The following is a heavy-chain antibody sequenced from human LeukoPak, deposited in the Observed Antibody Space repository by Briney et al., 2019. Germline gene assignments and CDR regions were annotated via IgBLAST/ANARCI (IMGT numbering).Heavy chain of an antibody. CDR3: ARFVAAAGNDY. CDR1: GFTFSSYN. V-gene: IGHV3-21*01. J-gene: IGHJ4*02. Sequence: GGTLRLSCAASGFTFSSYNMNWVRQAPGKGLEWVSSISSSSSYIYYADSVKGRFTISRDNAKNSLYLQMNSLRAEDTAVYYCARFVAAAGNDYWGQGTLVTVSS. D-gene: IGHD6-13*01. CDR2: ISSSSSYI.